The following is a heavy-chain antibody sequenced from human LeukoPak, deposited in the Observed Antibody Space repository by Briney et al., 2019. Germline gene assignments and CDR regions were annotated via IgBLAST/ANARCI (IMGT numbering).Heavy chain of an antibody. CDR1: GFALSSHW. CDR2: VNRDGSET. CDR3: ARNNGMDV. Sequence: GGSLSLSCAASGFALSSHWMTWVRQVPGRGPEWVANVNRDGSETYYLDSVKGRFTISKDSAKNSLYLQMNSLRAEDTALYHCARNNGMDVWGQGTTVIVSS. V-gene: IGHV3-7*03. J-gene: IGHJ6*02.